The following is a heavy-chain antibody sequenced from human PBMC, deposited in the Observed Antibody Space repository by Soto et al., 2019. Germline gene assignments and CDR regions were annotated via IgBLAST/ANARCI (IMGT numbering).Heavy chain of an antibody. CDR2: IYSGGST. V-gene: IGHV3-66*01. CDR3: ARKNVGAHAAFDI. CDR1: GFTVSSNY. D-gene: IGHD1-26*01. J-gene: IGHJ3*02. Sequence: GGSLRLSCAASGFTVSSNYMSWVRQAPGKGLEWVSVIYSGGSTYYADSVKGRFTISRDNSKNTLYLQMNSLRAEDTAVYYCARKNVGAHAAFDIWGQGTMVTVSS.